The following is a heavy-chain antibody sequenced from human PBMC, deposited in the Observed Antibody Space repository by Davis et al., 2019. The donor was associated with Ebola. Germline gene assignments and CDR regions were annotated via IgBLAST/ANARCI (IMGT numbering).Heavy chain of an antibody. V-gene: IGHV1-3*01. D-gene: IGHD3-16*02. Sequence: AASVKVSCKASGYTFTSYAMHWVRQAPGQRLEWMGWINAGNGNTKYSQKFQGRVTITRDTSTSTAYMELRSLRSDDTAVYYCARDYPLSWFDPWGQGTLVTVSS. CDR1: GYTFTSYA. J-gene: IGHJ5*02. CDR2: INAGNGNT. CDR3: ARDYPLSWFDP.